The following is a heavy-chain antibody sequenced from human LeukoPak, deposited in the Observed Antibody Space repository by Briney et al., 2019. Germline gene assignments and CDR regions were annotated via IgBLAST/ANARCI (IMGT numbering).Heavy chain of an antibody. CDR3: ARVPGYCSSTSCYALDY. CDR1: GGSISSSSYY. J-gene: IGHJ4*02. V-gene: IGHV4-39*07. Sequence: SETLSLTCTVSGGSISSSSYYWGWIRQPPGKGLEWIGSIYYSGSTYYNPSLKSRVTISVDTSKNQFSLKLSSVTAADTAVYYCARVPGYCSSTSCYALDYWGQGTLVTVSS. CDR2: IYYSGST. D-gene: IGHD2-2*01.